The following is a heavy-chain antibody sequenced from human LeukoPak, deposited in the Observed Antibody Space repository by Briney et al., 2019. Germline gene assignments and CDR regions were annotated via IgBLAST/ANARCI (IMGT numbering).Heavy chain of an antibody. V-gene: IGHV4-59*01. CDR1: DDSISDYY. D-gene: IGHD3-16*01. CDR2: FYNSGRS. CDR3: TRGAGWLIDY. J-gene: IGHJ4*02. Sequence: ASETLSLTCTVSDDSISDYYRGWIRQPPGKGLEWIGYFYNSGRSTYNPSLKSRVTISADTSKNHFSLKLNSVTTADTAVYYCTRGAGWLIDYWGQGILVTVSS.